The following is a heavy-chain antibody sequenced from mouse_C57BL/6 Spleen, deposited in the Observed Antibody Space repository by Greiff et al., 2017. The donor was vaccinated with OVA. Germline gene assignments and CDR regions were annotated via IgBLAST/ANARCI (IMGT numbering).Heavy chain of an antibody. V-gene: IGHV3-6*01. CDR1: GYSITSGYY. J-gene: IGHJ4*01. CDR2: ISYDGSN. D-gene: IGHD1-1*01. CDR3: ARDPLYYYGSSSNAMDY. Sequence: EVKLVESGPGLVKPSQSLSLTCSVTGYSITSGYYWNWIRQFPGNKLEWMGYISYDGSNNYNPSLKNRISITRDTSKNQFFLKLNSVTTEDTATYYCARDPLYYYGSSSNAMDYWGQGTSVTVSS.